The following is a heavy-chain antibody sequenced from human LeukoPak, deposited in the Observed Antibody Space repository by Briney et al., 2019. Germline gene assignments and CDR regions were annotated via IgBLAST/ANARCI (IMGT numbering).Heavy chain of an antibody. CDR2: IDYSGST. V-gene: IGHV4-39*01. J-gene: IGHJ4*02. CDR3: ARGVVGATEDY. Sequence: PSETLSLTCTVSGGSISSSSYYWGWIRQPPGRGLEWIGSIDYSGSTYYNPSLKRRVTISVNTSKNQFSLKLSSVTAAGTAVYYCARGVVGATEDYWGQGTLVTVSS. CDR1: GGSISSSSYY. D-gene: IGHD1-26*01.